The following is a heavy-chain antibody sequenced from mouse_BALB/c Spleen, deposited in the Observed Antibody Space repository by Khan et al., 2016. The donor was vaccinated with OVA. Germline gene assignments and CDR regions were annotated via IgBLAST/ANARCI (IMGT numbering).Heavy chain of an antibody. V-gene: IGHV5-17*02. D-gene: IGHD2-3*01. Sequence: EVELVESGGGLVQPGGSRKLSCAASGFSFSSFGMHWVRQAPEKGLEWVAYINSGSTTVYYADTVKGRFTISRDNPKNTLFLQLTSLRSEDTATYYCARDGYYYFDYGGQGTTLTVSS. CDR2: INSGSTTV. CDR1: GFSFSSFG. J-gene: IGHJ2*01. CDR3: ARDGYYYFDY.